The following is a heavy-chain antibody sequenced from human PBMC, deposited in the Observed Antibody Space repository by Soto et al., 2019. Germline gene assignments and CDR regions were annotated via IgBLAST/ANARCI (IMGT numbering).Heavy chain of an antibody. CDR2: ISSSGRTT. V-gene: IGHV3-48*03. Sequence: EVQLVESGGGLVQPGGSLRLSCAASGFIFTDYEMNWVRQAPGKGLEWVAYISSSGRTTYYADSVKGRFTISRDNAKNSLYLQMSSLRAEDTAIYYCARGTYRISGSGSNWFDPWGHGTLVTVSS. CDR3: ARGTYRISGSGSNWFDP. CDR1: GFIFTDYE. J-gene: IGHJ5*02. D-gene: IGHD6-19*01.